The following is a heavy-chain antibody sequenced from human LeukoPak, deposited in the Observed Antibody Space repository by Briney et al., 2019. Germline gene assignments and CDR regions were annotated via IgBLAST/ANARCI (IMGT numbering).Heavy chain of an antibody. CDR2: ISGSGSYI. D-gene: IGHD4-17*01. CDR3: ARLTTTVATPFDS. V-gene: IGHV3-21*01. Sequence: PGGSLRLSCAASGFTFSTYNMNWVRQAPGKGLEWVSSISGSGSYIYYADSVKGRFTISRDNAKNSLYLQMNSLRAEDTAVYYCARLTTTVATPFDSWGQGTLVTVSS. CDR1: GFTFSTYN. J-gene: IGHJ4*02.